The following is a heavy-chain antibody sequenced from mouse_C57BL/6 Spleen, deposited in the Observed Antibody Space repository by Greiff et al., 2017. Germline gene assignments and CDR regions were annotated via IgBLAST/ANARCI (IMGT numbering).Heavy chain of an antibody. V-gene: IGHV1-61*01. CDR1: GYTFTSYW. D-gene: IGHD2-5*01. CDR3: ARGGSNYSWFAY. Sequence: VQLQQPGAELVRPGSSVKLSCKASGYTFTSYWMDWVKQRPGQGLEWIGNIYPSDSETHYNQKFKDKATLTVDKSSSTAYMQLSSLTSEDSAVYYCARGGSNYSWFAYWGQGTLVTVSA. J-gene: IGHJ3*01. CDR2: IYPSDSET.